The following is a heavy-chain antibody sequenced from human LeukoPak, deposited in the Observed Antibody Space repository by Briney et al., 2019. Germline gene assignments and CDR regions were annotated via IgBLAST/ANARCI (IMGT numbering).Heavy chain of an antibody. CDR3: AGDRESSGWAHDAFDI. CDR1: GGSISSGGYY. Sequence: SETLSLTCTVSGGSISSGGYYWRWIRQPPGKGLEWIGYIYYSGSTYYNPSLKSRVTISVDTSKSQFSLKLSSVTAADTAVYYCAGDRESSGWAHDAFDIWGQGTMVTVSS. D-gene: IGHD6-19*01. J-gene: IGHJ3*02. CDR2: IYYSGST. V-gene: IGHV4-31*03.